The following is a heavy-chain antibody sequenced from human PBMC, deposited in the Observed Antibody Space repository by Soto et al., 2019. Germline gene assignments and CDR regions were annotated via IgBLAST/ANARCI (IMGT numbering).Heavy chain of an antibody. J-gene: IGHJ4*02. CDR2: ISGSGGST. Sequence: GGPLRLSCGASGVTFSSYAMSWVRKAPGKGLEWVSAISGSGGSTYYADSEKGRFTISRDNSKNTLYLQMNSLRAEDTAVYYCAKDVPMDRLVVPAAMDDYWGQGTLVTVPS. V-gene: IGHV3-23*01. D-gene: IGHD2-2*01. CDR1: GVTFSSYA. CDR3: AKDVPMDRLVVPAAMDDY.